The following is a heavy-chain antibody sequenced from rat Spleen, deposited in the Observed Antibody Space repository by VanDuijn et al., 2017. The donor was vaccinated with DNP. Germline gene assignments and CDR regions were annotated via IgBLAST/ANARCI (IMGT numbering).Heavy chain of an antibody. CDR3: AKAGGYSPWYFDY. J-gene: IGHJ2*01. Sequence: EVQLVESGGGLVQPGRSLKLSCAASGFTFSNYDMAWVRQAPTKGLEWVAAISPSGGNTYYRDSVKGRFTISRDNAKSTLYLQMDSLRSEETATYYCAKAGGYSPWYFDYWGQGVMVTVSP. D-gene: IGHD1-11*01. CDR1: GFTFSNYD. V-gene: IGHV5S11*01. CDR2: ISPSGGNT.